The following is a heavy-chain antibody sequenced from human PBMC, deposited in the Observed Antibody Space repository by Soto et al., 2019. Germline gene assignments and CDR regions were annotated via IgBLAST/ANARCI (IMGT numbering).Heavy chain of an antibody. J-gene: IGHJ5*02. CDR2: IYHSGST. V-gene: IGHV4-30-2*01. CDR1: GGSISSGGYS. Sequence: QLQLQESGSGLVKPSQTLSLTCAVSGGSISSGGYSWSWIRQPPGKGLEWIGYIYHSGSTYYNPSPXSXXTISVDRSKNQFALKLSSVTAAATAVYYCASVPGPWGQGTLVTVSS. D-gene: IGHD2-2*01. CDR3: ASVPGP.